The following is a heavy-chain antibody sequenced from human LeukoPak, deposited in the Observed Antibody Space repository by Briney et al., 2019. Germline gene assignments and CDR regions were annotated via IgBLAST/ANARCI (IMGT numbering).Heavy chain of an antibody. CDR3: AKDQRGYNYGHGCDY. CDR2: ISRSGGST. Sequence: GGSLRLSCATSGFTFSNYDMSWVRQAPGMGLEWVSAISRSGGSTYYADSVKGRFTISRDNSKNTMYLQMKSLRVEDTAVYYCAKDQRGYNYGHGCDYWGQGTLVTVSS. J-gene: IGHJ4*02. V-gene: IGHV3-23*01. D-gene: IGHD5-18*01. CDR1: GFTFSNYD.